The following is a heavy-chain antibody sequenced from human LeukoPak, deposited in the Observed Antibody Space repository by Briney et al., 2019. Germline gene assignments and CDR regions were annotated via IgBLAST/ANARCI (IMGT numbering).Heavy chain of an antibody. CDR2: ISGSGGST. CDR1: GFTVSSNY. D-gene: IGHD6-13*01. Sequence: GGSLRLSCAASGFTVSSNYMSWVRQAPGKGLEWVSVISGSGGSTYYADSVKGRFTISRDNSKNTLYLQMNSLRAEDTAVYYCAKVKGKSSSWYYFDYWGQGTLVTVSS. CDR3: AKVKGKSSSWYYFDY. V-gene: IGHV3-23*01. J-gene: IGHJ4*02.